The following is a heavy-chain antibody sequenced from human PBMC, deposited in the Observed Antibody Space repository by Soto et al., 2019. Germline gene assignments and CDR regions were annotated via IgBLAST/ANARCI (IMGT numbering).Heavy chain of an antibody. CDR1: GHLFSNHW. CDR3: ARQEDPLTSYDYYGMDV. D-gene: IGHD3-9*01. V-gene: IGHV5-51*01. Sequence: GESLKLSCKGPGHLFSNHWIGWVRQMPGKGLEWMGINYPGDSDTRYSPSFQGQVTISADKSISTAYLQWSSLKASDTAMYYCARQEDPLTSYDYYGMDVWGQGTTVTVSS. CDR2: NYPGDSDT. J-gene: IGHJ6*02.